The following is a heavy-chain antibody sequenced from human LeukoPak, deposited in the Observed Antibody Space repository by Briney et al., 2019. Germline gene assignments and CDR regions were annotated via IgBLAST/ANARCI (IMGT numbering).Heavy chain of an antibody. D-gene: IGHD2-15*01. CDR3: ARVGGHWRGVVAATRDYYYGMDV. J-gene: IGHJ6*02. Sequence: PGGSLRLSCAASGFTFSSYWMSWVRQAPGKGLEWVANIKQDGSEKYYVDSVKGRFTISRDNAKNSLYLQMNSLRAEDTAVYYCARVGGHWRGVVAATRDYYYGMDVWGQGTTVTVSS. V-gene: IGHV3-7*01. CDR1: GFTFSSYW. CDR2: IKQDGSEK.